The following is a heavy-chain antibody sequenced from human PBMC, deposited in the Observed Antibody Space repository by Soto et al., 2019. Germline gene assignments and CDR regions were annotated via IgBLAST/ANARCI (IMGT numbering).Heavy chain of an antibody. CDR2: IYYSGST. V-gene: IGHV4-30-4*01. CDR1: GGSISSGDYY. D-gene: IGHD3-3*01. J-gene: IGHJ4*02. CDR3: ARRAEWLTYYFDY. Sequence: SETLSLTCTVSGGSISSGDYYWSWIRQPPGKGLEWIGYIYYSGSTYYNPSLKSRVTISVDTSKNQFSLKLSSVTAADTAVYYCARRAEWLTYYFDYWGQGTLVTVSS.